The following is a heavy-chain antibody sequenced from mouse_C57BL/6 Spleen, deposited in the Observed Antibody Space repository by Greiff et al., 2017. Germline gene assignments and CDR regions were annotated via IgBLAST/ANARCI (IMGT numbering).Heavy chain of an antibody. CDR1: GYTFTSYW. V-gene: IGHV1-69*01. CDR3: ARRDDGYLFAY. Sequence: QVQLQQPGAELVMPGASVKLSCKASGYTFTSYWMHWVKQRPGQGLEWIGEIDPSDSYTNYNQKFKGKSTLTVDKSSSTAYMQLSSLTSEDSAVYYGARRDDGYLFAYWGQGTLVTVSA. J-gene: IGHJ3*01. CDR2: IDPSDSYT. D-gene: IGHD2-3*01.